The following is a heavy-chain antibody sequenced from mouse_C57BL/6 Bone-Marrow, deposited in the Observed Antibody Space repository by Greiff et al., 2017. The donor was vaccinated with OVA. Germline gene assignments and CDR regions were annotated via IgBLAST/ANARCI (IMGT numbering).Heavy chain of an antibody. CDR3: ARVDYDGYYWFAY. V-gene: IGHV1-54*01. J-gene: IGHJ3*01. CDR2: INPGSGGT. D-gene: IGHD2-3*01. CDR1: GYAFTNYL. Sequence: QVQLQQSGAELVRPGTSVKVSCKASGYAFTNYLIEWVKQRPGQGLEWIGVINPGSGGTNYNEKFKGKATLTADKSSSTAYMQLSSLTSEDSAVYFCARVDYDGYYWFAYWGQGTLVTVSA.